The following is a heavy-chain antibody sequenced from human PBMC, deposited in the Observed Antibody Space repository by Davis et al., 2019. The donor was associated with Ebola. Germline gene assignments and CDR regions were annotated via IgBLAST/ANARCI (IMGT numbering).Heavy chain of an antibody. J-gene: IGHJ4*02. CDR1: GYTFTSYA. CDR3: ARVGYNDYGDYYFDY. CDR2: INAGNGNT. D-gene: IGHD4-17*01. V-gene: IGHV1-3*01. Sequence: ASVKVSCKASGYTFTSYAMHWVRQAPGQRLEWMGWINAGNGNTKYSQKFQGRVTITRDTSASTAYMELSSLRSEDTAVYYCARVGYNDYGDYYFDYWGQGTLVTVSS.